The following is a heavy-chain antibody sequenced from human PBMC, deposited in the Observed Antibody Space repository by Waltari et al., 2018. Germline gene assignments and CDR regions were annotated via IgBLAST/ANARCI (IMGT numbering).Heavy chain of an antibody. CDR1: GFTFDDYA. Sequence: EVQLVESGGGLVQPGRSLRLPCAASGFTFDDYAMHWVRQAPGKGLEWVSSISWNSASIGYADSVRGRFTISRDNAKNSLYLQMDSLRAEDTAFYYCTKDYLLSGYDHNYFDYWGQGTLVTVSS. CDR2: ISWNSASI. V-gene: IGHV3-9*01. J-gene: IGHJ4*02. CDR3: TKDYLLSGYDHNYFDY. D-gene: IGHD5-12*01.